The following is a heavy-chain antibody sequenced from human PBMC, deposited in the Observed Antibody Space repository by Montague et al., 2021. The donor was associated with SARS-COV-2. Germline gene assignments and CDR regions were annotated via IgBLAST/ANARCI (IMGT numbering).Heavy chain of an antibody. CDR2: IYYSGTT. CDR3: ARYEAVADAFDI. D-gene: IGHD6-19*01. J-gene: IGHJ3*02. CDR1: GASISRHY. Sequence: SETLSLTCSVSGASISRHYWSWIRQSPGKGLEWIGYIYYSGTTIYNPSLESRVTISVDTSSNVFSLKLRSVTAADTAIYYCARYEAVADAFDIWGQGTVVTVS. V-gene: IGHV4-59*11.